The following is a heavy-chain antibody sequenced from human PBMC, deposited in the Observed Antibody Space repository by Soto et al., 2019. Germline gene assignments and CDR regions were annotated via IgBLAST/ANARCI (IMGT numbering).Heavy chain of an antibody. V-gene: IGHV2-5*01. CDR2: IYWNDAK. CDR1: GLSLTNTGLG. J-gene: IGHJ5*02. Sequence: QITLKESGPTLVTPTQTLTLTCTFSGLSLTNTGLGVAWIRQPPGKALEWLALIYWNDAKRYRPSLRSRLTITKDTSKNQVVLTMTDMDHVDTATSYCAHEVFGSDNWFDAWGQGTLVIVSP. D-gene: IGHD3-10*02. CDR3: AHEVFGSDNWFDA.